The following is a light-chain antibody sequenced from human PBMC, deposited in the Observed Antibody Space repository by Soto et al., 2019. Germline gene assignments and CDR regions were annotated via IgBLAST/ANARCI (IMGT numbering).Light chain of an antibody. J-gene: IGLJ1*01. CDR2: DVN. V-gene: IGLV2-14*01. Sequence: QSALTQPASVSGSPGQSITISCTGTSSDVGGYDYVSWYQQLPGKAPKLLIYDVNNRPSGVSHRFSGSKSGNTASLTISGLQAEDEADYYCSSYSGISTFVFGTGNKVNVL. CDR1: SSDVGGYDY. CDR3: SSYSGISTFV.